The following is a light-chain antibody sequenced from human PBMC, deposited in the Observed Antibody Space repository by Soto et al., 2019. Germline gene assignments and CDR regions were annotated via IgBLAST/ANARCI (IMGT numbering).Light chain of an antibody. CDR2: GAS. Sequence: EIVMPQSPVTLSVSPGERATLSCRASQSVSTNLAWYQQKPGQAPRLLIYGASVWATGIPDRFSGSGSGTEFTLTISGLQSEDFAVYYCQQYHNWPRTFGQGTRVEIK. CDR1: QSVSTN. CDR3: QQYHNWPRT. J-gene: IGKJ1*01. V-gene: IGKV3-15*01.